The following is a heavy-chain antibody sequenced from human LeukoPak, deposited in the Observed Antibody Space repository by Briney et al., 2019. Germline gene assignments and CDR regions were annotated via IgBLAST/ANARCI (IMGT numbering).Heavy chain of an antibody. D-gene: IGHD2-2*01. CDR1: GYTFIDYD. V-gene: IGHV1-2*02. CDR2: INLKSGAT. Sequence: SSVKLSCTAAGYTFIDYDIIWMRQPPGRGLEYMWWINLKSGATENEHNFEDRSTMTTTTSVSTAYMDLGTLSSDDAGIYFCARGSAVSCTSTTCQAPLDYWGQGTLVTVSS. CDR3: ARGSAVSCTSTTCQAPLDY. J-gene: IGHJ4*02.